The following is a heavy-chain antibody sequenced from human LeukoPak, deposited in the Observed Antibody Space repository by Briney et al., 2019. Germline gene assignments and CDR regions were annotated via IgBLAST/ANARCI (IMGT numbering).Heavy chain of an antibody. CDR1: GYTFTSYG. J-gene: IGHJ4*02. CDR2: ISAYNGNT. D-gene: IGHD3-22*01. Sequence: ASVKVSCKASGYTFTSYGISWVRQAPGQGLEWMGWISAYNGNTNYAQKLQGRVTMTTDTSTSTAYMELRSLRSDDTAVYHCARAHYYDSSDTVWYWGQGTLVTVSS. V-gene: IGHV1-18*01. CDR3: ARAHYYDSSDTVWY.